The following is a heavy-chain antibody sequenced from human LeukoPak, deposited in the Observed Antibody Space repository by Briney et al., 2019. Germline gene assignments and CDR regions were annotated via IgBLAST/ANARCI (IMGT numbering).Heavy chain of an antibody. CDR3: ARHGDGGNSWYYYMDV. V-gene: IGHV4-39*01. CDR2: IYYSGST. D-gene: IGHD4-23*01. CDR1: GGSISSSSYY. Sequence: SETLSLTCTVSGGSISSSSYYWGWIRQPPGKGLEWIGSIYYSGSTYYNPSLKSRVTISVDTSKNQFSLKLSSVTAADTAVYYCARHGDGGNSWYYYMDVWGKGTTVTVSS. J-gene: IGHJ6*03.